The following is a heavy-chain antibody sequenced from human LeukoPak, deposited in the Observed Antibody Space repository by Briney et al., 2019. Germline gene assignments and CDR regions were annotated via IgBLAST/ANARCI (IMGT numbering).Heavy chain of an antibody. D-gene: IGHD3-3*01. Sequence: PSETLSLTCTVSGGSISSYYWSWIRQPPGKGLEWIGYIYYSGSTNYNPSLKSRVTISVDTSKNQFSPKLSSVTAADTAVYYCARIDYDFWSGYYYYWYFDLWGRGTLVTVSS. CDR1: GGSISSYY. V-gene: IGHV4-59*01. J-gene: IGHJ2*01. CDR2: IYYSGST. CDR3: ARIDYDFWSGYYYYWYFDL.